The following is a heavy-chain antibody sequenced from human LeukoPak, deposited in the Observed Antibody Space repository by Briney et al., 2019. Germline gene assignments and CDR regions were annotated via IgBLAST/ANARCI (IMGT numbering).Heavy chain of an antibody. D-gene: IGHD5-24*01. J-gene: IGHJ3*02. V-gene: IGHV3-9*01. CDR3: AKDLRVRDGYNFGDAFDI. Sequence: GWSLRLSCAASGFTFDDYAMHWVRQAPGKGLEWVSGISWNSGSIGYADSVKGRFTISRDNAKNSLYLQMNSLRAEDTALYYCAKDLRVRDGYNFGDAFDIWGQGTMVTVS. CDR2: ISWNSGSI. CDR1: GFTFDDYA.